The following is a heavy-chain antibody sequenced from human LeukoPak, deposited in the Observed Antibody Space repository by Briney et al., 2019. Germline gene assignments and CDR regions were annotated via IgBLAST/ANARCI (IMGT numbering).Heavy chain of an antibody. V-gene: IGHV3-23*01. D-gene: IGHD2/OR15-2a*01. CDR1: AFTFRTYT. CDR2: ISGSGGST. CDR3: VKDLRSDFMGVLSRYLSY. J-gene: IGHJ4*02. Sequence: GGSLRLSCAASAFTFRTYTMSCVRQAPGKGLEWVSAISGSGGSTYYADSVKGRFTISRDNSKNTLYLQMSNLRAEDTAVYLCVKDLRSDFMGVLSRYLSYWGQGTLVTVSS.